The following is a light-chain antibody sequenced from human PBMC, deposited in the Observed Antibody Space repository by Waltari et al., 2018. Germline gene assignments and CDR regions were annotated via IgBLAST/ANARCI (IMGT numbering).Light chain of an antibody. CDR2: AAS. J-gene: IGKJ4*01. V-gene: IGKV1-8*01. Sequence: AIRMTQSPSSFPASTGDRVTITCRASQHIAGYLAWYQQKPGTAPKLLIYAASTLQSGVPSRFSGSGSGTDFTLTISCLQSEDFATYYCQQYYSDPLTFGGGTEVEIK. CDR1: QHIAGY. CDR3: QQYYSDPLT.